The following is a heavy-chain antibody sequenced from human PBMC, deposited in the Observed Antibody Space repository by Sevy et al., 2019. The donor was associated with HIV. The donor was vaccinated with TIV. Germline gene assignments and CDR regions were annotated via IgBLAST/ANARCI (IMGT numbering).Heavy chain of an antibody. CDR3: ARHGVHPYGSGRSSPKKRPSWFDP. V-gene: IGHV4-39*01. CDR1: GGSISSSSYY. CDR2: IYYSGST. J-gene: IGHJ5*02. Sequence: SETLSLTCTVSGGSISSSSYYWGWIRQPPGKGLEWIGSIYYSGSTYYNPSLKSRVTISGDTSKNQFTLKMSCMTAAGTAWYYWARHGVHPYGSGRSSPKKRPSWFDPWGQGTLVTSPQ. D-gene: IGHD3-10*01.